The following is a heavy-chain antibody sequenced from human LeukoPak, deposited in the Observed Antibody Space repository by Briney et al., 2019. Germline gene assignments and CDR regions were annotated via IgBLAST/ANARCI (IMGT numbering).Heavy chain of an antibody. CDR3: ARATTSSTSCYVCYYYMDV. V-gene: IGHV3-7*01. J-gene: IGHJ6*03. CDR2: IKQDGSEK. Sequence: PGGSLRLSCAASGFTFSSYWMSWVRRAPGKGLEWVANIKQDGSEKYYVDSVKGRFTISRDNAKNSLYLQMNSLRAEDTAVYYCARATTSSTSCYVCYYYMDVWGKGTTVTVSS. CDR1: GFTFSSYW. D-gene: IGHD2-2*01.